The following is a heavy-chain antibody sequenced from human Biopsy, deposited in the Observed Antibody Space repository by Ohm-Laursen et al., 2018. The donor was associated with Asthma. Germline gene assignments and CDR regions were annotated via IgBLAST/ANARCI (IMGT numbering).Heavy chain of an antibody. CDR3: ARAVDYSHYYGIDV. J-gene: IGHJ6*02. D-gene: IGHD3-10*01. CDR2: ISVYSGDT. Sequence: SVKVSCKASGYTFNSAGITWVRQAPGQGLEWMGWISVYSGDTKVAQKLQDRVTMITDTSTSTAYMELRSLRSDDTAVYFCARAVDYSHYYGIDVWGQGTTVTVS. V-gene: IGHV1-18*01. CDR1: GYTFNSAG.